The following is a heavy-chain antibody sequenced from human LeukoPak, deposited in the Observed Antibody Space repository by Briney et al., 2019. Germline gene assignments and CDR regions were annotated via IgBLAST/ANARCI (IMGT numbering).Heavy chain of an antibody. D-gene: IGHD3-9*01. CDR3: ARCPPTTITNRYFGLFDP. Sequence: ASVKVSCKTSGYTFTRYYIHWVRQAPGQGLEWMGIINPSGGPANYAQKNQGRVTMTRDTSTSTVYMELNSLKSEDTAVYYCARCPPTTITNRYFGLFDPWGQGTSVTVSS. J-gene: IGHJ5*02. CDR2: INPSGGPA. V-gene: IGHV1-46*01. CDR1: GYTFTRYY.